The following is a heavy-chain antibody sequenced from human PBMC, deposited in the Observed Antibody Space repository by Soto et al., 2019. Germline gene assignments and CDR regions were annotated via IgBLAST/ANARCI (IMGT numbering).Heavy chain of an antibody. D-gene: IGHD6-19*01. CDR2: ISYDGSNK. V-gene: IGHV3-30-3*01. CDR1: GFTFSSYA. Sequence: QVQLVESGGGVVQPGRSLRLSCAASGFTFSSYAMHWVRQAPGKGLEWVAVISYDGSNKYYADSVKGRFTISRDNSKNTLYLQMNSLRAEDTAVYYCARDNPVAGTISHDYWGHGTLVTVSS. J-gene: IGHJ4*01. CDR3: ARDNPVAGTISHDY.